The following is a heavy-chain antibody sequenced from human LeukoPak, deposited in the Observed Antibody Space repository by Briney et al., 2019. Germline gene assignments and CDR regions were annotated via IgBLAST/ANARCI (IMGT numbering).Heavy chain of an antibody. V-gene: IGHV3-30-3*01. Sequence: GGSLRLSCAASGFTVSSNYMSWVRQAPGKGLEWVTFISNDGSNKYYADSVKGRFTISRDNSKGTLYLQMNSLRAEDTAVYYCASYYSSSWFYFFNYWGQGTLVTVSS. CDR1: GFTVSSNY. CDR2: ISNDGSNK. D-gene: IGHD6-13*01. J-gene: IGHJ4*02. CDR3: ASYYSSSWFYFFNY.